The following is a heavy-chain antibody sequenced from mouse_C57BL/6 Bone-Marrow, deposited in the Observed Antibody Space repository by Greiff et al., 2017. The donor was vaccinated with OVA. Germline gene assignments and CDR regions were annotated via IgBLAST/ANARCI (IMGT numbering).Heavy chain of an antibody. V-gene: IGHV1-54*01. Sequence: QVQLKQSGAELVRPGTSVKVSCKASGYAFTNYLIEWVKQRPGQGLEWIGVINPGSGGTNYNEKFKGKATLTADKSSSTAYMQLSSLTSEASAVYFCARGDGYAMDYWGQVTSFTVSS. CDR2: INPGSGGT. CDR3: ARGDGYAMDY. CDR1: GYAFTNYL. J-gene: IGHJ4*01.